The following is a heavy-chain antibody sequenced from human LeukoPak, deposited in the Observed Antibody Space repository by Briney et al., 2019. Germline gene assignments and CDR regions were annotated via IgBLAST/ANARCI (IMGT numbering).Heavy chain of an antibody. V-gene: IGHV3-30*03. J-gene: IGHJ4*02. CDR1: AFTFSSYS. CDR3: ATEGSFDY. CDR2: ISFDASNK. Sequence: GGSLRLSCAASAFTFSSYSMNWVRQAPGKGLEWVAVISFDASNKYYADSVKGRFTISRDNSKSTLYLQMNSLRAEDAAVYYCATEGSFDYWGQGTLVTVSS.